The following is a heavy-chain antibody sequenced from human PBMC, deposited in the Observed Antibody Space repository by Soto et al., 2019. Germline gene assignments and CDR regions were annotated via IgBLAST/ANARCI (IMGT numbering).Heavy chain of an antibody. D-gene: IGHD2-2*01. CDR1: GFTFSSSG. CDR2: ISYDGRNK. J-gene: IGHJ5*02. Sequence: QVQLVESGGGVVQPGRSLRLSCAASGFTFSSSGMNWVSQAPGKGLEWVAVISYDGRNKDYADSVKGRFTISKDNSKNTLYLQMNSLIAEDTAVYYCEKDRHQGFDPWGQGTLVTVSS. CDR3: EKDRHQGFDP. V-gene: IGHV3-30*18.